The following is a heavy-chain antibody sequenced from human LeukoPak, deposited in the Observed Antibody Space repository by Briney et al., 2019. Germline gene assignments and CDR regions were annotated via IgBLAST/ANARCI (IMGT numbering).Heavy chain of an antibody. V-gene: IGHV3-30*18. CDR2: ISCDETNK. J-gene: IGHJ4*02. CDR1: GFTFSNYG. D-gene: IGHD1-14*01. CDR3: AKTGTALFDY. Sequence: GSLRLSCAASGFTFSNYGMHWVRQAPGKGLEWVALISCDETNKFYADSVRGRFTISRDNSKNTLYLQMNSLRTEDTAVYYCAKTGTALFDYWGQGTLVTVSS.